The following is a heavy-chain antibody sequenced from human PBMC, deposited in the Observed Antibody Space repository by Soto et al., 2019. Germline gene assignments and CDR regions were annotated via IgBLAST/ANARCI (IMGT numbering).Heavy chain of an antibody. J-gene: IGHJ6*02. D-gene: IGHD5-18*01. CDR3: ARMGLRGYSYGYLFDYYGMDV. CDR1: GFTFSSYE. CDR2: ISSSGSTI. V-gene: IGHV3-48*03. Sequence: PGGSLRLSCAASGFTFSSYEMNWVRQAPGKGLEWVSYISSSGSTIYYADSVKGRFTISRDNAKNSLYLQINSLRAEDTAVYYCARMGLRGYSYGYLFDYYGMDVWGQGTTVTVSS.